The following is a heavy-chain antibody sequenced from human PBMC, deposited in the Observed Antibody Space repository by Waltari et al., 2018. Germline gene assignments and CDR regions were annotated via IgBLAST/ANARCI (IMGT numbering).Heavy chain of an antibody. CDR1: GFTLRRFG. CDR2: RWHDGSNE. D-gene: IGHD2-15*01. J-gene: IGHJ4*02. Sequence: QVQLVESGGGVVQPGRSLRLSCAASGFTLRRFGMHWVRQAPGKGLEWVAVRWHDGSNEYYVDSVKGRFTISRDNSKNTLYLQMNSLRAEDSAVYYCASQSTTLFDYWGQGTLVTVSS. CDR3: ASQSTTLFDY. V-gene: IGHV3-33*01.